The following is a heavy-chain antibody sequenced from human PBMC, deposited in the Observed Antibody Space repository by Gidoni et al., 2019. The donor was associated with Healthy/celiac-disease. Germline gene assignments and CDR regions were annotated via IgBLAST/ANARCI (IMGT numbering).Heavy chain of an antibody. CDR3: ARYYYDSSGYYFYYYYYGMDV. CDR1: GFPFSSYA. J-gene: IGHJ6*02. CDR2: ISGSGGST. D-gene: IGHD3-22*01. V-gene: IGHV3-23*01. Sequence: EVQLLESGGGLVQPGGSLRLSCAASGFPFSSYAMSWVRQAPGKGLEWVSAISGSGGSTYYADSVKGRFTISRDNSKNTLYLQMNSLRAEDTAVYYCARYYYDSSGYYFYYYYYGMDVWGQGTTVTVSS.